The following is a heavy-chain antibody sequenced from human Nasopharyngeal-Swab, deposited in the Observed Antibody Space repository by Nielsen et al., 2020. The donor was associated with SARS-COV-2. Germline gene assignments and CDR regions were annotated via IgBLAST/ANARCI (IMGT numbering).Heavy chain of an antibody. CDR3: AREFRRAAAGRGNWFDP. J-gene: IGHJ5*02. CDR2: IYYSGIT. D-gene: IGHD6-13*01. CDR1: GGSISSSSYY. Sequence: SETLSLTCTVSGGSISSSSYYWVWIRQPPGKGLEWIGSIYYSGITYYNPSLKSRVTISVDTSKNQFSLKLSPVTAADTAVYYCAREFRRAAAGRGNWFDPWGQGTLGTVSS. V-gene: IGHV4-39*07.